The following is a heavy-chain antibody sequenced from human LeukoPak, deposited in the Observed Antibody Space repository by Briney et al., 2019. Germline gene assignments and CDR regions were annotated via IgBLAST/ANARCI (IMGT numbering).Heavy chain of an antibody. CDR1: GFTFSSYA. Sequence: GGSLRLSCAVTGFTFSSYAMSWVRQAPGKGLEWVSAISGSGGSTYYADSVKGRFTISRDNSKNTLYLQMNSLRAEDTAVYYCAKDRRDIVVVVVADYWGQGTLVTVSS. J-gene: IGHJ4*02. CDR2: ISGSGGST. CDR3: AKDRRDIVVVVVADY. V-gene: IGHV3-23*01. D-gene: IGHD2-15*01.